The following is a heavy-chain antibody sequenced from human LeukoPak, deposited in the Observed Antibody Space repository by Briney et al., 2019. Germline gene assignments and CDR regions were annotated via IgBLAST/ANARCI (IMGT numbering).Heavy chain of an antibody. CDR2: ISGSGGST. J-gene: IGHJ3*02. CDR1: GFTFSSYV. D-gene: IGHD3-22*01. CDR3: AKHLYYYDSSGYLGAFDI. V-gene: IGHV3-23*01. Sequence: GGSLRLSCAASGFTFSSYVMSWVRQAPGKGLEGVSAISGSGGSTFYADSVKGRFTISRDNSKNTLYLQMNSLRAEDTAVYYCAKHLYYYDSSGYLGAFDIWGQGTMVTVSS.